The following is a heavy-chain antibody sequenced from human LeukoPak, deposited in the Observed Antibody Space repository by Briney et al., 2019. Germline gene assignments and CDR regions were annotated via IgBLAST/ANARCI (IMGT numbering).Heavy chain of an antibody. V-gene: IGHV4-59*08. Sequence: SETLSLTCTVSGGSISSYYWSWIRQPPGKGLEWIGYIYYSGSTNYNPSLKSRVTISVDTSKNQFSLKLSSVTAADTAVYYCARHIPNSSGSRDAFDIWGQGTMVTVSS. CDR3: ARHIPNSSGSRDAFDI. J-gene: IGHJ3*02. CDR2: IYYSGST. D-gene: IGHD3-22*01. CDR1: GGSISSYY.